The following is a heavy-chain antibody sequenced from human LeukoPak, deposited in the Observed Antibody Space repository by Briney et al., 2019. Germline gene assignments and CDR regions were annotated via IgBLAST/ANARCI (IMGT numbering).Heavy chain of an antibody. CDR2: IYSGGST. CDR3: ASGPDFTGHPRDY. CDR1: GFTVSSNY. V-gene: IGHV3-66*01. J-gene: IGHJ4*02. D-gene: IGHD2-8*02. Sequence: PGGSLRLSCAASGFTVSSNYMSWVRQAPGKGLEWVSVIYSGGSTYYADSVKGRFTISRDNSKNTLYLQMNSLRAEDTAAYYCASGPDFTGHPRDYWGQGTLVPVSS.